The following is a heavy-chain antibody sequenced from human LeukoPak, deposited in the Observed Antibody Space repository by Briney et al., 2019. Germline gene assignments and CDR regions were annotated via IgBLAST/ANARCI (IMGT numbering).Heavy chain of an antibody. V-gene: IGHV3-11*01. CDR2: ISSNGTTR. D-gene: IGHD3-16*02. J-gene: IGHJ4*02. CDR1: GFNFSDSY. CDR3: ARHVLAYRY. Sequence: GGSLRLSCAASGFNFSDSYMTWIRQTPGRGLEWLSYISSNGTTRHYADSVKGRFTISRDNAKSLLFLHMESLRVEDTAVYYCARHVLAYRYWGQGILVTISS.